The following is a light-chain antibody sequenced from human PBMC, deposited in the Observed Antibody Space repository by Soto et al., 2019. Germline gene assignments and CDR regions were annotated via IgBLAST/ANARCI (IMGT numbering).Light chain of an antibody. V-gene: IGLV1-40*01. CDR3: QSFDSSLSGSRV. Sequence: QSLLTQPPSVSGAPGQRVTISCTGSTSNIGAGYDVHWYQQLPGTAPKLLIYGNNNRPSGVPDRFSGSKSGTSASLAITGLQAEDEADYYCQSFDSSLSGSRVFGTGTKVTVL. CDR1: TSNIGAGYD. J-gene: IGLJ1*01. CDR2: GNN.